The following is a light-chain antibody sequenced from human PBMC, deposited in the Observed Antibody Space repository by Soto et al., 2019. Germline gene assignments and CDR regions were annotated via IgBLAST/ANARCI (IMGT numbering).Light chain of an antibody. CDR3: GTWDSSPWV. J-gene: IGLJ3*02. CDR2: ENN. Sequence: QSVSTQPPSVSAAPGQKVTISCSGSSSNIGNNYVSWYQQLPGTAPKLLIYENNKRPSGIPDRFSGSKSGTSATLGITGLQTGDEADYYCGTWDSSPWVFGGGTKLTVL. V-gene: IGLV1-51*02. CDR1: SSNIGNNY.